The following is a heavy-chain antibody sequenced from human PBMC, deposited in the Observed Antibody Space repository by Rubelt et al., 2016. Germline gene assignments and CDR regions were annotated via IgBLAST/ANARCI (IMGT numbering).Heavy chain of an antibody. CDR2: ISAYDGNT. CDR3: ARDQLALYAFDI. V-gene: IGHV1-18*01. Sequence: QVQLVQSGAEVKKPGASVKVSCKASGYTFTSYGISWVRQAPGQGLEWMGWISAYDGNTYYAQKLQGRVTMTTDPSTSTAYMELRSLRSDDTAVYFCARDQLALYAFDIWGQGTMVTVSS. CDR1: GYTFTSYG. J-gene: IGHJ3*02. D-gene: IGHD1-1*01.